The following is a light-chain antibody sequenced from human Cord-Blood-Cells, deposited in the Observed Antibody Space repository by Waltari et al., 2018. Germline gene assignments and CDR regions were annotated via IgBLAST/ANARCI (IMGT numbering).Light chain of an antibody. CDR2: DVS. V-gene: IGLV2-14*01. CDR3: SSYTSSSTWV. J-gene: IGLJ3*02. CDR1: SSDVGGYNY. Sequence: QSALTQPASVSVSPGQSITISCTGTSSDVGGYNYVSWYKQHPGKAPKLMIYDVSNRPSGVSNRCSGSKSGNTASLTISGLQAEDEADYYCSSYTSSSTWVFGGGTKLTVL.